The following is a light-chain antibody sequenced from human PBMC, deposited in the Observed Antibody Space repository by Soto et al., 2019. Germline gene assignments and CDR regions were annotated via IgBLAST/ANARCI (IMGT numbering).Light chain of an antibody. CDR1: QGIGDR. CDR2: FAS. J-gene: IGKJ1*01. CDR3: LHTFSFPRT. Sequence: DIQMTQSPSSVSASVGDRVTITCRASQGIGDRLAWYQQRPGKVPQLVVYFASTLPSGVPSRFSASGSGAEFILTINLLQAEDFATYYCLHTFSFPRTFGQGTKVEVK. V-gene: IGKV1-12*01.